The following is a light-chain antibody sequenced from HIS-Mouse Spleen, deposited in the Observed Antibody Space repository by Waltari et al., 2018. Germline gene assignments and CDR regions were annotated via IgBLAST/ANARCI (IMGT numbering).Light chain of an antibody. CDR2: EVS. Sequence: QSALTQPASVSGSPGQSITIPCTGTSSDVGGYNHVPWYQQHPGKAPKLMIYEVSNRPSGVSNRFSGSKSGNTASLTISGLQAEDEADYYCSSYTSSSTLVFGGGTKLTVL. CDR1: SSDVGGYNH. CDR3: SSYTSSSTLV. V-gene: IGLV2-14*01. J-gene: IGLJ2*01.